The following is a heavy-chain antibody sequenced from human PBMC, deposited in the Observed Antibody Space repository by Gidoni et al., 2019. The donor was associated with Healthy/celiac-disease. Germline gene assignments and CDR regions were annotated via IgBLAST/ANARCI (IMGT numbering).Heavy chain of an antibody. J-gene: IGHJ4*02. D-gene: IGHD2-21*02. CDR2: IYYSGST. CDR3: ASHGVVTAIPDY. CDR1: GGSISSSSYY. V-gene: IGHV4-39*01. Sequence: QLQLQESGPGLVTPSETLSLTCTVSGGSISSSSYYWGWIRQPPGKGLEWIGSIYYSGSTYYNPSLKSRVTISVDTSKNQFSLKLSSVTAADTAVYYCASHGVVTAIPDYWGQGTLVTVSS.